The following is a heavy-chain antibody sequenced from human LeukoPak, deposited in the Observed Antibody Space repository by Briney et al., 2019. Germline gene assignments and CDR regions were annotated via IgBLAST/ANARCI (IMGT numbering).Heavy chain of an antibody. J-gene: IGHJ6*03. Sequence: SLRLSCAASGFSIGGYANHWGRVRPRAGQGLGSGVSWYNGGTGYADSVKGRFTISRDNAKNSLYLQMNSLRAEDTALYYCAKEGWGYDFWSGPRYYYYYMDVWGKGTTVTVSS. CDR2: VSWYNGGT. D-gene: IGHD3-3*01. CDR1: GFSIGGYA. CDR3: AKEGWGYDFWSGPRYYYYYMDV. V-gene: IGHV3-9*01.